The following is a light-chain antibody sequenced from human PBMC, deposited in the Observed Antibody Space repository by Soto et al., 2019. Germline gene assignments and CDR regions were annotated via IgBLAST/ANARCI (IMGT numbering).Light chain of an antibody. CDR1: QSISSSY. CDR2: AAS. V-gene: IGKV3-20*01. J-gene: IGKJ4*01. CDR3: QHYDGVIT. Sequence: EITLTQSPHTLSLSPGERASLSCRTSQSISSSYFAWYQQKPGQSPRLLVDAASIRAPGTPDRFSGSGSGTDFTLTISRVEPSDFAVHFCQHYDGVITIGGGTRVLIK.